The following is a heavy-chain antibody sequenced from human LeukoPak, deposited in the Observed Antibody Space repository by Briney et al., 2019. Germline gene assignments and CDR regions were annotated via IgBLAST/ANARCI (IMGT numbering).Heavy chain of an antibody. D-gene: IGHD6-19*01. CDR2: IKQDGSEK. Sequence: GGSLRLSCAASGFTFSSYWLSWVRQAPGKGLELVANIKQDGSEKYYVDSVKGRFTISRDNAKNSLYLQMNSLRAEDTAVYFCAGGSGWVTDSWGQGTLVTVSA. CDR3: AGGSGWVTDS. CDR1: GFTFSSYW. V-gene: IGHV3-7*01. J-gene: IGHJ4*02.